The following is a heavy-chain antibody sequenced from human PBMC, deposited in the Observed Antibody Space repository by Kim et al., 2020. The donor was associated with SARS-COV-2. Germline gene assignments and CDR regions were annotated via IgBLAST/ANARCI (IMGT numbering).Heavy chain of an antibody. V-gene: IGHV1-18*04. CDR2: ISAYNGNT. Sequence: ASVKVSCKASGYTFTSYGISWVRQAPGQGLEWMGWISAYNGNTNYAQKLQGRVTMTTDTSTSTAYMELRSLRSDDTAVYYCARDQGSSWYVLDFQHWGQGTLVTVSS. D-gene: IGHD6-13*01. CDR1: GYTFTSYG. J-gene: IGHJ1*01. CDR3: ARDQGSSWYVLDFQH.